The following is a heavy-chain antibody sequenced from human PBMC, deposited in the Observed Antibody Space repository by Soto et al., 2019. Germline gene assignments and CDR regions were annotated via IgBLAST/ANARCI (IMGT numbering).Heavy chain of an antibody. D-gene: IGHD3-10*01. V-gene: IGHV4-4*02. CDR2: IYHSGSI. CDR3: ASKFGELLADAFDI. CDR1: NASISSRKW. Sequence: QVQLQESGPGLVKPSGTLSLTCTVSNASISSRKWWTWVRQNPGKGLEWIGEIYHSGSINHNPSLKSRVTMSVDKSNNHFSLKMTSVTAADTAVYYCASKFGELLADAFDIWGQGTVVTVSS. J-gene: IGHJ3*02.